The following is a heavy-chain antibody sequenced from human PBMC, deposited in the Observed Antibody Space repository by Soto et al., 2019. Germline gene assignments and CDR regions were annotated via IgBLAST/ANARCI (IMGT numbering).Heavy chain of an antibody. Sequence: EVQLVESGGGLVQPGGSLRLSCAASGFTFSSYSMNWVRQAPGKGLEWVSYISSSSSTIYYADSVKGRFTISRDNAKNSLYLQMNSLRAEDTAVDYCARASYGSGSYYNLNPSDYWGQGTLVTVSS. D-gene: IGHD3-10*01. CDR3: ARASYGSGSYYNLNPSDY. J-gene: IGHJ4*02. V-gene: IGHV3-48*01. CDR2: ISSSSSTI. CDR1: GFTFSSYS.